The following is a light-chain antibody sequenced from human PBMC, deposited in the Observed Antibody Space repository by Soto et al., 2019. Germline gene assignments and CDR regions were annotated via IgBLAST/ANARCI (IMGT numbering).Light chain of an antibody. Sequence: QSVLTQPASVSGSPGQSITISCTGTSSDVGGYNYVSWYQQHPGKAPKLMIYDVSNRPSGVSNRFSGSKSGNTASLTISGLQAEDEADYYRSSYTSSSTLYVFGNGTKVTVL. CDR3: SSYTSSSTLYV. V-gene: IGLV2-14*01. CDR1: SSDVGGYNY. J-gene: IGLJ1*01. CDR2: DVS.